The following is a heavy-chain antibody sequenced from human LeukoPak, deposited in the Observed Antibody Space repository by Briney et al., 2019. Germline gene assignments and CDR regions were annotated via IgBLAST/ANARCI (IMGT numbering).Heavy chain of an antibody. J-gene: IGHJ4*02. CDR3: ARVKYGGLDY. CDR2: IRYDGSNK. CDR1: GFTFSSYG. Sequence: GGSLRLSCAASGFTFSSYGMHWVRQAPGKGLEWVAFIRYDGSNKYYADSVKGRFTISRDNSKNILYLQMNSLGPEDTAIYYCARVKYGGLDYWGQGTLVTVSS. V-gene: IGHV3-30*02. D-gene: IGHD4-23*01.